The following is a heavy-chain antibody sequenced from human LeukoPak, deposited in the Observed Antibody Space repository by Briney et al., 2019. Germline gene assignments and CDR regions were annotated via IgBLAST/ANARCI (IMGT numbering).Heavy chain of an antibody. CDR2: INHSGST. D-gene: IGHD3-3*01. Sequence: SETLSLSCAVYGGSFSGYYWSWIRQPPGKGLEWIGEINHSGSTNYNPSLKSRVTISVDTSKNQFSLKLSSVTAADTAVYYCARESGPPAFDIWGQGTMVTVSS. CDR1: GGSFSGYY. V-gene: IGHV4-34*01. CDR3: ARESGPPAFDI. J-gene: IGHJ3*02.